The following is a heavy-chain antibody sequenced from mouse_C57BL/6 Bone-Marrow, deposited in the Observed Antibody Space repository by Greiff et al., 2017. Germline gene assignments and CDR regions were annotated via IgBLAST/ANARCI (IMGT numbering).Heavy chain of an antibody. CDR3: ARRDLLRRD. CDR2: INPGSGGT. Sequence: QVQLQQSGAELVRPGTSVTVSCKASGYAFTNYLIEWVKQRPGQGLEWIGVINPGSGGTNYNEKFKGKATLTADKSSSTAYMQLSSLTSEDSAVYFCARRDLLRRDWGKGTLVTVSA. D-gene: IGHD1-1*01. J-gene: IGHJ3*01. CDR1: GYAFTNYL. V-gene: IGHV1-54*01.